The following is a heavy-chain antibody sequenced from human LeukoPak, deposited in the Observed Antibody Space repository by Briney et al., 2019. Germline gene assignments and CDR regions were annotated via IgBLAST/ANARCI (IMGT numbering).Heavy chain of an antibody. Sequence: GGSLRLSCAASGFTFSSYSMNWVRQAPGKGLEWVSYISSSSAIYYADSVKGRFTISRDNAKNSLYLQMNSLRAEDTAVYYCAREGGYSYGYSPYYFDYWGQGTLVTVSS. CDR3: AREGGYSYGYSPYYFDY. CDR2: ISSSSAI. CDR1: GFTFSSYS. J-gene: IGHJ4*02. D-gene: IGHD5-18*01. V-gene: IGHV3-48*01.